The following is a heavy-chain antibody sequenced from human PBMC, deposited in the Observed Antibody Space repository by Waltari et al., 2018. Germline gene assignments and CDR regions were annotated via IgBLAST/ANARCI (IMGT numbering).Heavy chain of an antibody. D-gene: IGHD6-19*01. CDR2: IIPMFGKT. CDR3: VYKGYISGRRNLDY. J-gene: IGHJ4*02. V-gene: IGHV1-69*05. CDR1: GGTCSSYA. Sequence: VQLVQSGAEVKKPGSSVKVSCKAAGGTCSSYAISWVRQGPGQGREWVGGIIPMFGKTNYTQKFQGRVTITTDESTSTAFMELSSLRSEDTAVYYCVYKGYISGRRNLDYWGQGTLVTVSS.